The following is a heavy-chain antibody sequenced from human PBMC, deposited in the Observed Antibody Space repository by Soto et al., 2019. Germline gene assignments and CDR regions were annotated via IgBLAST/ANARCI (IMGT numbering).Heavy chain of an antibody. CDR3: AREIVVVPAAIWLYYYYGMDV. D-gene: IGHD2-2*01. CDR2: ISSSSSTI. Sequence: GGSLRLSCAASGFTFSSYSMNWVRQAPGKGLEWVSYISSSSSTIYYADSVKGRFTISRDNAKNSLYLQMNSLRDEDTAVYYCAREIVVVPAAIWLYYYYGMDVWGQGTTVTVSS. CDR1: GFTFSSYS. V-gene: IGHV3-48*02. J-gene: IGHJ6*02.